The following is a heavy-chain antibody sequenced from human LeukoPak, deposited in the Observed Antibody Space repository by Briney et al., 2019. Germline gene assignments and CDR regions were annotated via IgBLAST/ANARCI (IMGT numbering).Heavy chain of an antibody. CDR1: GFTFSSYS. V-gene: IGHV3-21*01. Sequence: KPGGSLRLSCAASGFTFSSYSMNWVRQAPGKGLEWVSSISSSSSYIYYADSVKGRFTISRDNAKNSLYLQMNSLRAEDTAVYYCARVLDFWSGYHPDTFDPWGQGTLVTVSS. D-gene: IGHD3-3*01. CDR2: ISSSSSYI. CDR3: ARVLDFWSGYHPDTFDP. J-gene: IGHJ5*02.